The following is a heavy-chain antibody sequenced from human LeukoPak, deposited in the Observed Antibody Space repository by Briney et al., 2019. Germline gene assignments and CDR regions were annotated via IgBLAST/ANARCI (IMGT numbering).Heavy chain of an antibody. CDR1: GFTFSSYA. CDR2: ISYDGSNK. J-gene: IGHJ5*02. V-gene: IGHV3-30*04. D-gene: IGHD2-2*01. Sequence: GGSLRLSCAASGFTFSSYAMHWVRRAPGKGLEWVAVISYDGSNKYYADSVKGRFTISRDNSKNTLYLQMNSLRAEDTAVYYCARDSFPYCSSTSCINWFDPWGQGTLVTVSS. CDR3: ARDSFPYCSSTSCINWFDP.